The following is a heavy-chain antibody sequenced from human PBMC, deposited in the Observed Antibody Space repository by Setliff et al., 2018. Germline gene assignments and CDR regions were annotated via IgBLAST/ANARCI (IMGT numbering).Heavy chain of an antibody. Sequence: SETLSLTCTFTGGSFDSGTHYWSWIRQPAGKVPEWIGLIQGTGNTNYNPSLQTRATISLDTSKNQISLKITSVTAADTALYSCAGTPARGTTWLSPFDYWGQGIQVTV. D-gene: IGHD3-9*01. CDR3: AGTPARGTTWLSPFDY. J-gene: IGHJ4*02. CDR2: IQGTGNT. V-gene: IGHV4-61*02. CDR1: GGSFDSGTHY.